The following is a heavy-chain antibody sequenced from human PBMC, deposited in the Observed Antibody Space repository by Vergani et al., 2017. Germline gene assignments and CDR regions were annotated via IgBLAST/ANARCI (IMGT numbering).Heavy chain of an antibody. V-gene: IGHV3-23*01. CDR2: ISGRGGIT. J-gene: IGHJ4*02. CDR3: AKAPGFGTIVWVY. Sequence: EVQLLQSGGGLVQPGGSLRLSCSASGFTFSNYAMNWVRQAPGKGLEWVSAISGRGGITYYADSVKGRFTISRDNSKNTLFLQMNSLRAEDTAVYYCAKAPGFGTIVWVYWGQGILVTVSS. D-gene: IGHD3-16*01. CDR1: GFTFSNYA.